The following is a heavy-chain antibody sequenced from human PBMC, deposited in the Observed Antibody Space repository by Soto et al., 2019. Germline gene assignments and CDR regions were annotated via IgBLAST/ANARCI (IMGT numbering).Heavy chain of an antibody. Sequence: ASVKVSCKASGYTFASYAMHWVRQAPGQRLEWMGWINAGNGNTKYSQKFQGRVTITRDTSASTAYMELSSLRSEDTAVYYCARSSGSSDFDYWGQGTLVTVSS. V-gene: IGHV1-3*01. CDR2: INAGNGNT. D-gene: IGHD1-26*01. CDR1: GYTFASYA. CDR3: ARSSGSSDFDY. J-gene: IGHJ4*02.